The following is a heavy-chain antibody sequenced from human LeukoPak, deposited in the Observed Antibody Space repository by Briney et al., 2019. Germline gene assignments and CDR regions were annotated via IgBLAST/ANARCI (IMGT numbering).Heavy chain of an antibody. Sequence: PSETLSLTCTVPGGSISSGDYYWGWVRQPPGKGLEWLEHIYYSGCTYYYPSLNRQLTISVQTSIHRSALKLSSVPAAVPAWYYCARDLSAARTRGFVYWGQGTLVTVSS. CDR1: GGSISSGDYY. V-gene: IGHV4-30-4*02. D-gene: IGHD6-25*01. CDR3: ARDLSAARTRGFVY. J-gene: IGHJ4*02. CDR2: IYYSGCT.